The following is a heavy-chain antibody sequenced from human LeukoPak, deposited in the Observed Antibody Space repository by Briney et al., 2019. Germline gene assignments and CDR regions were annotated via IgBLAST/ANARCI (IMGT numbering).Heavy chain of an antibody. CDR1: GGSINYYY. J-gene: IGHJ4*02. CDR2: IYYSGST. CDR3: ARSPRGCSGGSCYDY. D-gene: IGHD2-15*01. V-gene: IGHV4-59*01. Sequence: PSETLSLTCTVSGGSINYYYWMWIRQPPGKGLEWIGYIYYSGSTNYNPSLKSRVTISVDTSKNQFSLKLSSVAAADTAMYYCARSPRGCSGGSCYDYWGQGTLVTVS.